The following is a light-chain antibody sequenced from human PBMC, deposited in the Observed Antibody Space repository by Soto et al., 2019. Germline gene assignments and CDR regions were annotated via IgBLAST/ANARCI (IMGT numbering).Light chain of an antibody. J-gene: IGLJ3*02. V-gene: IGLV1-51*02. CDR2: ENN. CDR1: SSNIGNNY. CDR3: GAWDSSLRDGV. Sequence: QSVLTQPPSVSAAPGQKVTISCSGSSSNIGNNYVSWYQQLPGTAPKLLIYENNKGPSGIPDRFSGSKSGTSATLGISGLQTGDEADYYCGAWDSSLRDGVFGGGTKLPVL.